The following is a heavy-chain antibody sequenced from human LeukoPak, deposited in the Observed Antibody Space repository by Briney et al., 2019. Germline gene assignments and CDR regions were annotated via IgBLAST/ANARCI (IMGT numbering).Heavy chain of an antibody. Sequence: ASVKVSCKASGYTFTSYGISWVQQAPGQGLEWMGWISAYNGNTNYAQKLQGRVTMTTDTSTSTAYMELRSLRSDDTAVYYCAREDYYDSSGYYPFDYWGQGTLVTVSS. CDR1: GYTFTSYG. D-gene: IGHD3-22*01. V-gene: IGHV1-18*01. CDR2: ISAYNGNT. J-gene: IGHJ4*02. CDR3: AREDYYDSSGYYPFDY.